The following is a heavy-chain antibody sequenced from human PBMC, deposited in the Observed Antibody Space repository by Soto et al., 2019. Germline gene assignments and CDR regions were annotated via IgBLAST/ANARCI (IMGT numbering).Heavy chain of an antibody. CDR3: ARGLVAAAGRYYYYYYGMDV. V-gene: IGHV4-34*01. J-gene: IGHJ6*02. CDR2: INHSGST. Sequence: LSLTCSVYGGSFSGYYWSWIRQPPGKGLEWIGEINHSGSTNYNPSLKSRVTISVDTSKNQFSLKLSSVTAADTAVYYCARGLVAAAGRYYYYYYGMDVWGQGTTVTVSS. CDR1: GGSFSGYY. D-gene: IGHD6-13*01.